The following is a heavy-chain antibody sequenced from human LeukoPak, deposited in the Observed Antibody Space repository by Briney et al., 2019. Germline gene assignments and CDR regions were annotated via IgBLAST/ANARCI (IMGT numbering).Heavy chain of an antibody. Sequence: SQTPSLTCAISGDSVSSNSAAWNWIRQSPSRGLEWLGRTYYRSKWYNDYAVSVKSRITINPDTSKNQFSLQLNSVTPEDTAVYYCARAPEYSGYDRYAFDIWGQGTMVTVSS. V-gene: IGHV6-1*01. D-gene: IGHD5-12*01. CDR1: GDSVSSNSAA. J-gene: IGHJ3*02. CDR2: TYYRSKWYN. CDR3: ARAPEYSGYDRYAFDI.